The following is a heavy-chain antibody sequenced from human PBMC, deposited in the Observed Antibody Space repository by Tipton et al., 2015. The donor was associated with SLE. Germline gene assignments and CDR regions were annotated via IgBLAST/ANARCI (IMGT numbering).Heavy chain of an antibody. CDR3: AKGTVSGGFDI. J-gene: IGHJ3*02. CDR2: GYPDSSET. Sequence: QLVQSGAEVKKPGESLKISCKGSGYSFANYWIGWVRQMPGKGLEWMGIGYPDSSETRYSPSFQGHVSISADKSISTAYLQWSSLEASDTAMYYCAKGTVSGGFDIWGQGTMVTVSS. D-gene: IGHD3-10*01. V-gene: IGHV5-51*06. CDR1: GYSFANYW.